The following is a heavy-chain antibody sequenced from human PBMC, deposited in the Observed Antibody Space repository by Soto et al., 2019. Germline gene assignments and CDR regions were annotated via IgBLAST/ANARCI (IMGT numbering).Heavy chain of an antibody. V-gene: IGHV1-8*01. CDR2: IIPTCGTA. CDR3: ARAAVTTDFDY. CDR1: GYTLNSYG. J-gene: IGHJ4*02. D-gene: IGHD4-17*01. Sequence: ASVKVSCKASGYTLNSYGRSWVQQDPGQGLEWMGWIIPTCGTAGYAQKFQGRVTMTRNTSISTAYMELSSLRSEDTAVYYCARAAVTTDFDYWGQGTLVTVSS.